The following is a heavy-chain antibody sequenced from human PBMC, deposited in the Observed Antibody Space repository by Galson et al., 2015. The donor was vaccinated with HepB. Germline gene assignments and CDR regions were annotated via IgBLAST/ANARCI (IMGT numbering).Heavy chain of an antibody. CDR3: ARGGNYYDSSGYYSSGYIQH. Sequence: SVKVSCKASGYTFTSYGISWVRQAPGQGLEWMGWISAYNGNTNYAQKLQGRVTMTTDTSTSTAYMELRSLRSDDTAVYYCARGGNYYDSSGYYSSGYIQHWGQGTLVTVSS. V-gene: IGHV1-18*04. CDR2: ISAYNGNT. D-gene: IGHD3-22*01. CDR1: GYTFTSYG. J-gene: IGHJ1*01.